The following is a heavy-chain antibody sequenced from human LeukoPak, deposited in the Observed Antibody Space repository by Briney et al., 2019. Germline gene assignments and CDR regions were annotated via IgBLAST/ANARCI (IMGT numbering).Heavy chain of an antibody. CDR3: ARGRGMVRGVVNWFDP. Sequence: ASVKVSCKASGYTFTSYAMHWVRQAPGQRLEWMGWINAGNGNTKYSQEFQGRVTITRDTSASTAYMELSSLRSEDTAVYYCARGRGMVRGVVNWFDPWGQGTLVTVSS. V-gene: IGHV1-3*01. J-gene: IGHJ5*02. CDR1: GYTFTSYA. D-gene: IGHD3-10*01. CDR2: INAGNGNT.